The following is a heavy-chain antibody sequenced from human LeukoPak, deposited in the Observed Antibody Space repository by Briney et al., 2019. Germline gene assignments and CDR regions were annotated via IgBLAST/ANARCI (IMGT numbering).Heavy chain of an antibody. CDR1: GFTFSSYA. CDR2: ITGSGGST. D-gene: IGHD6-19*01. CDR3: TKGGPNSFGCADY. Sequence: PGGSLRLSCAASGFTFSSYAMSWVRQAPGKGLEWVSSITGSGGSTYYADSVKGRFTISRDNSKNTVFLQMDSLRAEDTAVYYCTKGGPNSFGCADYGGQGTLVTVSS. J-gene: IGHJ4*02. V-gene: IGHV3-23*01.